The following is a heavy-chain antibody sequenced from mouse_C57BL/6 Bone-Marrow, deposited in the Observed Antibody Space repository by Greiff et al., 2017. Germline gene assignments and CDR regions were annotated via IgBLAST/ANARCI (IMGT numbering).Heavy chain of an antibody. Sequence: EVQLQESGPELVKPGASVKISCKASGYSFTGYYMNWVKQSPEKSLEWIGEINPSTGGTTYNQKFKAKATLTVDKSSSTAYMQLKSLTSEDSAVYYCARGGPDYWGQGTTLTVSS. CDR2: INPSTGGT. V-gene: IGHV1-42*01. CDR1: GYSFTGYY. J-gene: IGHJ2*01. CDR3: ARGGPDY.